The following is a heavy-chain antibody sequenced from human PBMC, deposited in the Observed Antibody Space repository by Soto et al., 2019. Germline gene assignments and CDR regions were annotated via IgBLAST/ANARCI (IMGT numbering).Heavy chain of an antibody. D-gene: IGHD4-17*01. CDR1: GGSISSYY. Sequence: QVQLQESGPGLVKPSETLSLTCTASGGSISSYYWSWVRQPPGKGLEWIGYIYYSGGTNYNPSLKSRVTISVYTSKNQFSLKLSSVTAADTAVYYCASRYGVYFDYWGQGTLVTVSS. V-gene: IGHV4-59*08. J-gene: IGHJ4*02. CDR2: IYYSGGT. CDR3: ASRYGVYFDY.